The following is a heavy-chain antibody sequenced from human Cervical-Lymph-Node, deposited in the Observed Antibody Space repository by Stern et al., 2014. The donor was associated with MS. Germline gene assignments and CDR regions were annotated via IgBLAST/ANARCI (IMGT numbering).Heavy chain of an antibody. Sequence: VQLVQSGGGLVQPGRSLRLSCAASGFTFDDYAMHWVRQAPGTGLEWASGISWNSGSTGYADPVQARFTTSRDKAHTSLYLQMNSLRAEDTALYYYAKDEYSSGWSLYYYYGMDVWGQGATVTVSS. CDR1: GFTFDDYA. CDR2: ISWNSGST. J-gene: IGHJ6*02. V-gene: IGHV3-9*01. CDR3: AKDEYSSGWSLYYYYGMDV. D-gene: IGHD6-19*01.